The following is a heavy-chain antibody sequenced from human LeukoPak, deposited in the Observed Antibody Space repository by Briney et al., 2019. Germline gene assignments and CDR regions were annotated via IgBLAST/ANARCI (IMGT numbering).Heavy chain of an antibody. CDR1: GFTFNNYR. V-gene: IGHV3-74*01. CDR2: IRFDGGDT. Sequence: GGSLRLSCAAPGFTFNNYRMHWVRQAPGMGLVWVSSIRFDGGDTAYADSVKGRFTISRDNSKNTLYLQMNSLRAEDTAVYYCAKRAVTTFSSGFHYWGQGTLVTVSS. D-gene: IGHD2/OR15-2a*01. J-gene: IGHJ4*02. CDR3: AKRAVTTFSSGFHY.